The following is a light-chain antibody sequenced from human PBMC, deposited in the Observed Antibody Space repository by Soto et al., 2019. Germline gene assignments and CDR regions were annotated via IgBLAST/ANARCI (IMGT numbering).Light chain of an antibody. CDR1: QSASRAY. CDR3: QQYDGSLI. V-gene: IGKV3-20*01. CDR2: GAS. J-gene: IGKJ4*01. Sequence: EIVLTQSPGTLSLSPGERATLSCRASQSASRAYLAWYQQKPGQAPRLLIHGASNRATGIPDRFSGSGSGTDFTLIIRRLEPEYFAVYYCQQYDGSLIFGGGTKVEIK.